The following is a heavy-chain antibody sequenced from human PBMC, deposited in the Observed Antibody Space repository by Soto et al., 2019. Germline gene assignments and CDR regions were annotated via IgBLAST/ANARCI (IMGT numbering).Heavy chain of an antibody. CDR1: GGSISSGGYS. CDR3: ARAERFPRSWFDP. CDR2: IYQSGST. Sequence: SETLSLTCAVSGGSISSGGYSWSWIRQPPGKGLEWIGYIYQSGSTYYNPSLKSRVTISVDRSRNQFSLKLSSVTAADTAVYFCARAERFPRSWFDPWGQGTQVTVSS. J-gene: IGHJ5*02. D-gene: IGHD3-10*01. V-gene: IGHV4-30-2*01.